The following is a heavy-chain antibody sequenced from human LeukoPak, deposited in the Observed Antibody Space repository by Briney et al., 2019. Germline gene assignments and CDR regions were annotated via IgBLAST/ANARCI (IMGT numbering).Heavy chain of an antibody. J-gene: IGHJ4*02. D-gene: IGHD2-8*01. Sequence: GSLRLSCAASGYTVSSNYMSWIRQPPGKGLEWIGEINHSGSTNYNPSLKSRVTISVDTSKNQFSLKLSSVTAADTAVYYCAREPYLVLMVYAKGYYFDYWGQGTLVTVSS. CDR1: GYTVSSNY. V-gene: IGHV4-34*01. CDR2: INHSGST. CDR3: AREPYLVLMVYAKGYYFDY.